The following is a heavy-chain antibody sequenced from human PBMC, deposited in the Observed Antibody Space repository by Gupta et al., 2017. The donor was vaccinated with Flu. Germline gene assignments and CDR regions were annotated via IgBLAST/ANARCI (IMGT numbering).Heavy chain of an antibody. D-gene: IGHD5-18*01. CDR3: VRGLGADYTAWGYFDY. CDR2: IGAADDT. V-gene: IGHV3-13*01. CDR1: GFTFSSYD. J-gene: IGHJ4*02. Sequence: EVQLVESGGGLVQPGGSMRLYCAAYGFTFSSYDMHWVRQSPGKGLEWLSCIGAADDTFYPGSVKGRFTISRDNAKSSLYLHMGSLTVGDTAVYYCVRGLGADYTAWGYFDYWGPGVFVTGSS.